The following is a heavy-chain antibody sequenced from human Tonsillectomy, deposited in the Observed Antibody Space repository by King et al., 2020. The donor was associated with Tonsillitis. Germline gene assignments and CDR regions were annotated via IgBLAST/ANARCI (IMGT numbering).Heavy chain of an antibody. CDR2: ISYDGSNK. Sequence: VQLVESGGGVVQPGRSLRLSCAASGFTFSSYGMHWVRQAPGKGLEWVAVISYDGSNKYYADSVKGRFTISRDNSKNTLYLQMNSLRAEDTAVYYCARVSRVDYWGQGTLVTVSS. CDR1: GFTFSSYG. CDR3: ARVSRVDY. V-gene: IGHV3-33*05. J-gene: IGHJ4*02.